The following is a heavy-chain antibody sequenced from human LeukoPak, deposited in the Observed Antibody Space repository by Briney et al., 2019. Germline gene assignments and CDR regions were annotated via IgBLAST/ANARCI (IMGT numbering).Heavy chain of an antibody. CDR2: IYYSGST. J-gene: IGHJ4*02. CDR3: ATVRFLEWLYFDY. CDR1: GYSINSGYY. D-gene: IGHD3-3*01. Sequence: PSETLSLTCTVSGYSINSGYYWSWIRQPPGKRLEWIGSIYYSGSTYYNPSLKSRVTISVDTSKNQFSLKLSPVTAADTAVYYCATVRFLEWLYFDYWGQGTLVTVSS. V-gene: IGHV4-38-2*02.